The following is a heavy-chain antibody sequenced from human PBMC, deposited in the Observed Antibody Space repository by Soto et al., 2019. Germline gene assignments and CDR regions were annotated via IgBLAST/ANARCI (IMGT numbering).Heavy chain of an antibody. CDR1: GFTFSSYW. CDR3: ATIEAVAFHI. D-gene: IGHD6-13*01. Sequence: SGGSLRLSCAASGFTFSSYWMSWVRQAPGKGLEWVANMKGDGTEKYYVDSLKGRFTISRDNAKNSLYLQMNSLRAEDTAVYYCATIEAVAFHIWGQGTMVTVSS. J-gene: IGHJ3*02. CDR2: MKGDGTEK. V-gene: IGHV3-7*03.